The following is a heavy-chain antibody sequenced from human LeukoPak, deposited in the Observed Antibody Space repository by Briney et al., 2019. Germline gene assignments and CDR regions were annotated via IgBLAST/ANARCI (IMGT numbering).Heavy chain of an antibody. V-gene: IGHV3-74*01. CDR3: AMHFSRYYMDV. Sequence: PGAALRLSCAASGFTFSTYWMFWARQAPGEGLVCVSRINRDGSSTTYADSVKGRFTISRDNAKHTLYLQMNSLRVEDTAVYYCAMHFSRYYMDVWGKGSTVTVSS. CDR2: INRDGSST. D-gene: IGHD3-3*02. CDR1: GFTFSTYW. J-gene: IGHJ6*03.